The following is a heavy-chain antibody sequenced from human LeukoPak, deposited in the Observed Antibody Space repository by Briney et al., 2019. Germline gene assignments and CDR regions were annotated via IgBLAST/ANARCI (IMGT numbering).Heavy chain of an antibody. V-gene: IGHV3-21*01. CDR3: TTSPSASAFHI. CDR1: GFTFSSYS. CDR2: ISDDSNYI. Sequence: GGSLRLSCADSGFTFSSYSMHWVRQAPGEGLQWVSSISDDSNYIFYADSVKGRFTISRDNAKNSLFLQMNSLKAEDTALYYCTTSPSASAFHIWGQGTMVTAAS. J-gene: IGHJ3*02.